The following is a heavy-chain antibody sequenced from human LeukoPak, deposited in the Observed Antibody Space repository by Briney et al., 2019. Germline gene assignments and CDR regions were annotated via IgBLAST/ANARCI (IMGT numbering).Heavy chain of an antibody. CDR1: GFTFSSYA. Sequence: GGSLRLSCAASGFTFSSYAMSWVRQAPGKGLDWVSSISSTSTYIYYADSVKGRFTISRDNARNSLYLQMSSLRAEDTAVYYCATLSAGYWGQGTLVTVSS. V-gene: IGHV3-21*01. CDR2: ISSTSTYI. J-gene: IGHJ4*02. CDR3: ATLSAGY.